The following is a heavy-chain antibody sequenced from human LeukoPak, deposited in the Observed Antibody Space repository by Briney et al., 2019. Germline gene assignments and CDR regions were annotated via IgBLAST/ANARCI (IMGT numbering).Heavy chain of an antibody. J-gene: IGHJ4*02. D-gene: IGHD3-3*01. V-gene: IGHV3-30*02. CDR3: AKDLSGYFTFDY. CDR1: GFTFTIFG. Sequence: GGSLRLSCAASGFTFTIFGFNWVRQAPGKGLEWVAVIRHDGSNTYYADSVQGRFTISRDNSKNTLYLQMNSLRPEDTAVYHCAKDLSGYFTFDYWGQGTLVTVSS. CDR2: IRHDGSNT.